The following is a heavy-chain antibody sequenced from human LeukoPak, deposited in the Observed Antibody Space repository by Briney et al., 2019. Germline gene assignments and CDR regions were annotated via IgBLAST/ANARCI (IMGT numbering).Heavy chain of an antibody. D-gene: IGHD1-26*01. Sequence: SETLSLTCTVCGGSINSYYWRWIRQPPGKGGEWIGYIYYSGSTNYNPSLKSRVTISVDTSKNQFSLKLSSVTAADTAVYYCARVEIDRDSGSDTFDYWGQGTLVTVSS. CDR1: GGSINSYY. CDR2: IYYSGST. V-gene: IGHV4-59*01. CDR3: ARVEIDRDSGSDTFDY. J-gene: IGHJ4*02.